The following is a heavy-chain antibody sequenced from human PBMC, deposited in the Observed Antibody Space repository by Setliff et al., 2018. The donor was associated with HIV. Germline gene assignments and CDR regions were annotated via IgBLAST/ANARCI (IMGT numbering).Heavy chain of an antibody. J-gene: IGHJ4*02. V-gene: IGHV4-4*07. Sequence: SETLSLTCTVSGGSINTYYWSWIRQHAGKGLEWIGRFYASGSTNYNPSLKSRVPISLDTSKNQFSLKLTSVTAADTAVYYCARGLYSSSWHVPFYFDYWGQGTLVTVSS. CDR2: FYASGST. D-gene: IGHD6-13*01. CDR3: ARGLYSSSWHVPFYFDY. CDR1: GGSINTYY.